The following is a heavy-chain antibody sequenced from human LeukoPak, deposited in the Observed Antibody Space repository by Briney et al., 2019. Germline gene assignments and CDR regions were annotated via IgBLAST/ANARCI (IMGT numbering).Heavy chain of an antibody. D-gene: IGHD2-15*01. CDR1: GDSVSSNSAA. V-gene: IGHV6-1*01. J-gene: IGHJ6*02. CDR2: TYCRSKWYN. CDR3: ARVVVATHYYGMDV. Sequence: PSQTLSLTCAISGDSVSSNSAAWNWIRQSPSRGLEWLGRTYCRSKWYNDYAVSVKSRITINPDTSKNQFSLQLNSVTPEDAAVYYCARVVVATHYYGMDVWGQGTTVTVSS.